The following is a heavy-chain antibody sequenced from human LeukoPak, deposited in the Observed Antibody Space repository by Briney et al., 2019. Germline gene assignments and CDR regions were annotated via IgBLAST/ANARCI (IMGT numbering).Heavy chain of an antibody. J-gene: IGHJ4*02. Sequence: PGGSLRLSCAASGFTFSSYSMNWVRQAPGKGLEWVSSISSSSSYIYYADSVKGRFTISRDNAKDSLYLQMNSLRAEDTAVYYCARFDYYDSSGQMAGFDYWGQGTLVTVSS. D-gene: IGHD3-22*01. CDR3: ARFDYYDSSGQMAGFDY. V-gene: IGHV3-21*01. CDR2: ISSSSSYI. CDR1: GFTFSSYS.